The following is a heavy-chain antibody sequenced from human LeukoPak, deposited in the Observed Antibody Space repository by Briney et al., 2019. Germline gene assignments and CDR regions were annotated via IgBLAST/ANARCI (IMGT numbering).Heavy chain of an antibody. V-gene: IGHV3-48*02. J-gene: IGHJ4*02. Sequence: GGPLRLSCVASGFTFSSYAMNWVRQAPGKGPEWISYITNSGSTIYYADSVKGRFTISRDNAKNSLVLQMNSLRDEDSAVYYCARDSISAALLVLWGQGTLITVSS. D-gene: IGHD2/OR15-2a*01. CDR3: ARDSISAALLVL. CDR2: ITNSGSTI. CDR1: GFTFSSYA.